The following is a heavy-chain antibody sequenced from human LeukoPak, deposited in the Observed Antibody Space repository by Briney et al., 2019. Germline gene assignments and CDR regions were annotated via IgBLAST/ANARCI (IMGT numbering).Heavy chain of an antibody. Sequence: GGSPRLSCAASGFTFSSYAMHWVRQAPGKGLEWVAIIWYDGSNKYYADSVKGRITISRDNSKNTLYLQMNSLRAEDTAVYYCATVRGCGGDCYYIDYWGQGTLVTVSS. CDR3: ATVRGCGGDCYYIDY. V-gene: IGHV3-33*08. CDR2: IWYDGSNK. CDR1: GFTFSSYA. D-gene: IGHD2-21*02. J-gene: IGHJ4*02.